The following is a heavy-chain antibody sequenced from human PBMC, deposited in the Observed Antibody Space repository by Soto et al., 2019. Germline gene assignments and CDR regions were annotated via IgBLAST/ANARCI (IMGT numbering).Heavy chain of an antibody. CDR3: TGVGGYYGDYPNFDY. CDR2: IYYSGST. J-gene: IGHJ4*02. V-gene: IGHV4-59*01. Sequence: PSETLSLTCSVSGSSIRSYYWSWIRQPPGKGLEWIGNIYYSGSTNYNPSLKSRVIISVDSSKSQFPLRLSSLTAADTAVYYCTGVGGYYGDYPNFDYWGQGALGTAPQ. CDR1: GSSIRSYY. D-gene: IGHD4-17*01.